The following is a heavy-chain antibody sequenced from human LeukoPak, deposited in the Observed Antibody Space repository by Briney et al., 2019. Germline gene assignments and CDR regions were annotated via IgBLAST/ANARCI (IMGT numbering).Heavy chain of an antibody. CDR2: IIPIFGTA. D-gene: IGHD6-13*01. J-gene: IGHJ6*03. CDR1: GGTFSSYA. CDR3: ARGDAQQLDYYYYYMDV. Sequence: GASVKVSCKASGGTFSSYAISWVRQAPGQGLEWMGGIIPIFGTANYAQKFQGRVTITADKSTSTAYMELSSLRSEDTAVYYCARGDAQQLDYYYYYMDVWGKGTTVTVSS. V-gene: IGHV1-69*06.